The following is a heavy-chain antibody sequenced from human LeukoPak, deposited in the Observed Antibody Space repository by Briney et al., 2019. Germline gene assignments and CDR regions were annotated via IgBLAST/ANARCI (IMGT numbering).Heavy chain of an antibody. D-gene: IGHD1-20*01. CDR3: ARVREITAMGRWAPHYYYGMDV. CDR2: IYYSGST. Sequence: SETLSLTCTVSGGSISSYYWSWIRQPPGKGLEWIGYIYYSGSTNYNPSLKSRVTISVDTSKNQFSLKLSSVTAADTAVYYCARVREITAMGRWAPHYYYGMDVWGQGTTVTVSS. J-gene: IGHJ6*02. V-gene: IGHV4-59*01. CDR1: GGSISSYY.